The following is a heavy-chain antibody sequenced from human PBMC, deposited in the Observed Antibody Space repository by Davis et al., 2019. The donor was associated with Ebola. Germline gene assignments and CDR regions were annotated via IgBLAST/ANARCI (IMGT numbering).Heavy chain of an antibody. J-gene: IGHJ4*02. V-gene: IGHV3-23*01. CDR1: GFTFSDYY. CDR3: ARDRGSPLRTRGHDY. D-gene: IGHD3-16*01. CDR2: ISGRGGST. Sequence: ESLKISCAASGFTFSDYYMSWIRQAPGKGLEWVSAISGRGGSTYYADSVKGRFTISRDNSKNTLYLQMNSLRAEDTAVYYCARDRGSPLRTRGHDYWGQGTLVTVSS.